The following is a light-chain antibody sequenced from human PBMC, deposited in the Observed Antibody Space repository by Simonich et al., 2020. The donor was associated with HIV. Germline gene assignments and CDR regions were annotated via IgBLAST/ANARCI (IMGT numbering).Light chain of an antibody. Sequence: DTQMTQSPSSLSASVGDRVTITCQASQDISNYLNWYQQKPGKAPKLLIYDASNLETGVPSRFSGSGSGTDLTFTISSLQPEDIATYYCQQYDNLPFTFGPGTKVDIK. CDR3: QQYDNLPFT. CDR1: QDISNY. V-gene: IGKV1-33*01. CDR2: DAS. J-gene: IGKJ3*01.